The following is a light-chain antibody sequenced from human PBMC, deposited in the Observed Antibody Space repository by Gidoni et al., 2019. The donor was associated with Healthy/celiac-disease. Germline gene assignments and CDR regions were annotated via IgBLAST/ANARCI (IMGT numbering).Light chain of an antibody. CDR1: QSVSSY. CDR2: DAS. J-gene: IGKJ2*01. Sequence: DIVLTQAPSTLSLSPGERAPLPCRASQSVSSYLAWYQQKPGQAPRLRIYDASNRATDIPAKFSGSGSGTDFTLTISSIEPEDFAVYYCQHQDTFXXXTKLEIK. V-gene: IGKV3-11*01. CDR3: QHQDT.